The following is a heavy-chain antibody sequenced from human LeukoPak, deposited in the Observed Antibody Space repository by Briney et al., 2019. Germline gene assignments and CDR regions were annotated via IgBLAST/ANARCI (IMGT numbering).Heavy chain of an antibody. J-gene: IGHJ6*03. CDR3: ASGLAVAGTVSYYYYYMDV. CDR1: GFILSRYS. CDR2: VSTSSSYI. V-gene: IGHV3-21*01. D-gene: IGHD6-19*01. Sequence: PGGSLRLSCEASGFILSRYSMNWVRQAPGKGLEWVSSVSTSSSYIYYADSVKGRFTISRDNAKNSLYLQMNSLRAEDTAVYYCASGLAVAGTVSYYYYYMDVWGKGTTVTVSS.